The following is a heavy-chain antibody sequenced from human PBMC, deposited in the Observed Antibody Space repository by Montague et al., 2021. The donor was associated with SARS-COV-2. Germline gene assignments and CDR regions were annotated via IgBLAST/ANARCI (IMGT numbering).Heavy chain of an antibody. CDR2: ISGSGLST. CDR1: GFTFRSYA. CDR3: AKVYTGFWSGSYYYMDV. D-gene: IGHD3-3*01. J-gene: IGHJ6*03. Sequence: SLRLSCAASGFTFRSYAMSWVRQAPGEGLEWVSSISGSGLSTYYADSVKGRFTISRDNSKNTLYLQMNSLRAEDTAVYYCAKVYTGFWSGSYYYMDVWGKGTTVTVSS. V-gene: IGHV3-23*01.